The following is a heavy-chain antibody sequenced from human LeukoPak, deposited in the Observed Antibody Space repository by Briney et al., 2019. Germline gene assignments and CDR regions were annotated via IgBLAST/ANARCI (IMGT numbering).Heavy chain of an antibody. J-gene: IGHJ6*04. Sequence: GGSLRLSCAASGFTFSSDAMHWVRQAPGKGLEWVAVISYDGSNKYYADSVKGRFTISRDNSKNTLYLQMNSLRAEDTAVYYCAREVRHYYGMDVWGKGTTVTVSS. CDR2: ISYDGSNK. V-gene: IGHV3-30*04. CDR3: AREVRHYYGMDV. CDR1: GFTFSSDA.